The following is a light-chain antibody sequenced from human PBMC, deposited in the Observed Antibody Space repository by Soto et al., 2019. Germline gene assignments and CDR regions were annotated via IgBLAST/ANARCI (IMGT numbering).Light chain of an antibody. CDR2: EDD. V-gene: IGLV2-23*01. CDR1: SSDVGTYNF. Sequence: QSALTQPASVSGSPGQSITISCTGTSSDVGTYNFVSWYQQRPGKAPTLMIFEDDQRPSGVSFRFSGSKSGNTASLTISGLQAEDEADYYCCSYAGSSTYIFGTGTKPTVL. CDR3: CSYAGSSTYI. J-gene: IGLJ1*01.